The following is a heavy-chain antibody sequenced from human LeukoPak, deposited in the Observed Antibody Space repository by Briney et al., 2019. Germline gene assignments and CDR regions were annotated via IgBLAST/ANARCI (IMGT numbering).Heavy chain of an antibody. J-gene: IGHJ4*02. V-gene: IGHV3-9*03. CDR3: AKVASSSWYRGPFDY. Sequence: GGSLRLSCAASGFSFDDYAMHWVRRAPGQGLEWVSGISWNSGSIGYADSVRGRFTISRDNAKNSLYLQMNSLRAEDMALYYSAKVASSSWYRGPFDYWGQGTLVTVSA. CDR1: GFSFDDYA. D-gene: IGHD6-13*01. CDR2: ISWNSGSI.